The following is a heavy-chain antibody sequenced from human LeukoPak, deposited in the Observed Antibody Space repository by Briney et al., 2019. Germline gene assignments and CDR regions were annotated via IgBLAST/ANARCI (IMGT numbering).Heavy chain of an antibody. CDR2: INGAGDNT. CDR3: AKVSVCYGCYLDY. CDR1: GYTFSSHG. Sequence: GGSLRLSCAASGYTFSSHGLTWVRQAPGKGVEWVSTINGAGDNTYYAETVKGRFTISRDNSKNTLYLQMHSLRAEDTAIYYCAKVSVCYGCYLDYWGQGTLVTVSS. D-gene: IGHD3-16*01. V-gene: IGHV3-23*01. J-gene: IGHJ4*02.